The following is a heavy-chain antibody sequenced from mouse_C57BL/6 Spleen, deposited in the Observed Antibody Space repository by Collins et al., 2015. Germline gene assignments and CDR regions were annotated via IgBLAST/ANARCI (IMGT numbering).Heavy chain of an antibody. CDR3: ASPTATHYYAMDY. J-gene: IGHJ4*01. D-gene: IGHD1-2*01. CDR1: GFSLASDG. CDR2: IWSGGNT. Sequence: QAQLKQSGPGLVQPSQSLSITCTVSGFSLASDGVHWVRQSPGKGLEWLGVIWSGGNTDYNAAFISRLSIRKDNSKSQVFFKMNSLQANDTAIYYCASPTATHYYAMDYWGQGTSVTVSS. V-gene: IGHV2-2*02.